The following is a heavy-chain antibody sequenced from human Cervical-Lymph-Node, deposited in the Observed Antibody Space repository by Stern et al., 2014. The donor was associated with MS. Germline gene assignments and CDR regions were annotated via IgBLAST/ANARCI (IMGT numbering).Heavy chain of an antibody. CDR1: GFSLSTSGMC. CDR3: ARYATAGIAVAGTFDY. Sequence: QITLKESGPALVKPTQTLTLTCTFSGFSLSTSGMCVSWIRQPPGKALEWLALIDWDDDKYYSTSLKTRLTISKDTSKNQVFLTMTNMDPVDTATYYCARYATAGIAVAGTFDYWGQGTLVTVSS. CDR2: IDWDDDK. V-gene: IGHV2-70*01. J-gene: IGHJ4*02. D-gene: IGHD6-19*01.